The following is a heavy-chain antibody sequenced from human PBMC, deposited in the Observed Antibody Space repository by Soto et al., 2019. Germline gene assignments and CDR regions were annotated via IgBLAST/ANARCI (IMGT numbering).Heavy chain of an antibody. D-gene: IGHD6-13*01. J-gene: IGHJ6*02. CDR3: ATSTIDTSTWKQYFYGMDV. V-gene: IGHV1-3*01. CDR1: EDTFTRYV. Sequence: QVPLVQSGAEVKKPGASVKVSCKASEDTFTRYVIHWVRQAPGQRLEWMGWINAGNGNTKYSQHFQGRVTITRDASASTAYMELSSLRSQDTAVYYCATSTIDTSTWKQYFYGMDVWGQGATVTVSS. CDR2: INAGNGNT.